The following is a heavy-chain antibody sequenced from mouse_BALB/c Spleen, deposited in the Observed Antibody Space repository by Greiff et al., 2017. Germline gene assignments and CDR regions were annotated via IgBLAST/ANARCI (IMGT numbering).Heavy chain of an antibody. CDR2: ISSGGSYT. CDR1: GFTFSSYA. Sequence: EVKLVESGGGLVKPGGSLKLSCAASGFTFSSYAMSWVRQSPEKRLEWVAEISSGGSYTYYPDTVTGRFTISRDNAKNTLYLEMSSLRSEDTAMYYCARRDDYDRGYFDYWGQGTTLTVSS. J-gene: IGHJ2*01. CDR3: ARRDDYDRGYFDY. V-gene: IGHV5-9-4*01. D-gene: IGHD2-4*01.